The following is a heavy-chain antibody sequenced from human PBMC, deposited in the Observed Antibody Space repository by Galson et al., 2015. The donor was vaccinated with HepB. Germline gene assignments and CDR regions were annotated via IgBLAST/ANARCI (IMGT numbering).Heavy chain of an antibody. CDR1: GFTFSGSA. V-gene: IGHV3-73*01. D-gene: IGHD5-24*01. Sequence: SLRLSCAASGFTFSGSAMHWVRQASGKGLEWVGRIRSKANSYATAYAASVKGRFTISRDDSKNTAYLQMNSLKTEDTAVYYCTHAHGYNTPYYYYYGMDVWGQGTTVTVSS. J-gene: IGHJ6*02. CDR3: THAHGYNTPYYYYYGMDV. CDR2: IRSKANSYAT.